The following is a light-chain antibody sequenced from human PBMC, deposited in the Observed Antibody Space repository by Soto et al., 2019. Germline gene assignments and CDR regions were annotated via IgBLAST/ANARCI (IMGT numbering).Light chain of an antibody. Sequence: DIQMTQSPSSLSASVGDRVTITCRASQGISNYLAWYQQKPGTVPKLLISAASTLQTGVPSRFSGGGSGTDFTQTISSLQPEDVATQYCQKYNSAPWTFGQGTKV. V-gene: IGKV1-27*01. CDR1: QGISNY. CDR2: AAS. CDR3: QKYNSAPWT. J-gene: IGKJ1*01.